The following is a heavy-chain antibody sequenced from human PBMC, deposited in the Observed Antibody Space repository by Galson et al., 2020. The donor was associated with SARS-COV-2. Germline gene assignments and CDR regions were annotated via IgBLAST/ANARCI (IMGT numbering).Heavy chain of an antibody. CDR1: GYTFTDFY. CDR3: AREQGYDNFDY. CDR2: INPRSGDT. V-gene: IGHV1-2*04. J-gene: IGHJ4*02. D-gene: IGHD5-12*01. Sequence: ASVKVSCQAGGYTFTDFYMHWIRQAPGQGLEWMGWINPRSGDTHSAQKFRGWVTMTRDTSITTAYMEVRRLRFDDTAVYYCAREQGYDNFDYWGQGTLVTVSS.